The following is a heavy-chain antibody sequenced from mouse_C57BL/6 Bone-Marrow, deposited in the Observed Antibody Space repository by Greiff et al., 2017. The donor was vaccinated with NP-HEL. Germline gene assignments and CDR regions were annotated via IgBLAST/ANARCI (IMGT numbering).Heavy chain of an antibody. CDR2: IRNKANGYTT. V-gene: IGHV7-3*01. CDR3: ARYNYGPHYYAMDY. Sequence: EVQRVESGGGLVQPGGSLSLSCAASGFTFTDYYMSWVRQPPGKALEWLGFIRNKANGYTTEYSASVKGRFTISRDNSQSILYLQMNALRAEDSATYYCARYNYGPHYYAMDYWGQGTSVTVSS. D-gene: IGHD1-1*01. J-gene: IGHJ4*01. CDR1: GFTFTDYY.